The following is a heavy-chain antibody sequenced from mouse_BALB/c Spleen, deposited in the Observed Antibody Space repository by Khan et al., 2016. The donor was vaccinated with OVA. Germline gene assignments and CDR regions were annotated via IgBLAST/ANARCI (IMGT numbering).Heavy chain of an antibody. J-gene: IGHJ4*01. V-gene: IGHV9-3-1*01. CDR1: GYTFKNHG. Sequence: QIQLVQSGPELKKPGETVKISCKASGYTFKNHGMNWVKQAPGKGLKWMGWINTYTGEPTYVEDFKGRFAFSLETSASTAYLQINNLKNEETATYFCARPPFFSYVMVYWGKGTSGTVSS. CDR3: ARPPFFSYVMVY. CDR2: INTYTGEP.